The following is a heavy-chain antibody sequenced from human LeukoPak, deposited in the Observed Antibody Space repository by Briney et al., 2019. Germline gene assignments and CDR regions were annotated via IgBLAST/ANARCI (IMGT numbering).Heavy chain of an antibody. V-gene: IGHV4-59*01. D-gene: IGHD2-15*01. CDR1: GASISNYY. Sequence: PSETLSLTCTVSGASISNYYWSWTRQPPGKGLEWIGYIHNTGRTNYNPSLKSRVTISADTSKNQFSLRLSSVTAADRAIYYCARYAATGGPNWFDPWGPGTLVTVSS. CDR3: ARYAATGGPNWFDP. CDR2: IHNTGRT. J-gene: IGHJ5*02.